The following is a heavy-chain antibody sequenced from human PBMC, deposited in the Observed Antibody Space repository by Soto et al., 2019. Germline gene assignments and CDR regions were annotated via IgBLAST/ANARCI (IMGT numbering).Heavy chain of an antibody. Sequence: GGSLRLSCAASGFTFSSYGMHWVRQAPGKGLEWVAVISYDGSNKYYADSVKGRFTISRDNSKNTLYLQMNSLRAEDTAVYYCAKDLITGGSYWYYYYGMDVWGQGTTVTVSS. V-gene: IGHV3-30*18. CDR3: AKDLITGGSYWYYYYGMDV. CDR2: ISYDGSNK. D-gene: IGHD1-26*01. J-gene: IGHJ6*02. CDR1: GFTFSSYG.